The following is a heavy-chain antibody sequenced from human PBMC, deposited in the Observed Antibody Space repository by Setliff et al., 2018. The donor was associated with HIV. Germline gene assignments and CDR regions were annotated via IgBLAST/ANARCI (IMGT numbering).Heavy chain of an antibody. CDR3: ARGGPTVAFGLDV. V-gene: IGHV4-59*11. CDR1: GASISSHY. J-gene: IGHJ6*02. D-gene: IGHD4-17*01. CDR2: VDFRGNS. Sequence: SETLSLTCTLSGASISSHYWSWIRQAPGKGLEWVGSVDFRGNSSANPSLKSRLMISVDTSKNRLSLKLTSVTAADTAVYYCARGGPTVAFGLDVWGQGTTVTVSS.